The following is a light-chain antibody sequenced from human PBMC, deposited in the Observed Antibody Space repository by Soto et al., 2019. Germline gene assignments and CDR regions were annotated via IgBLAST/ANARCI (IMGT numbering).Light chain of an antibody. J-gene: IGKJ1*01. Sequence: ESVLTQSPGTLSLSPGERATLSCRASQSVTSSYLAWYQQKPGQAPRLLIYGASSRATGIPDRFSGSGSGTDFTLTISRLEPEDFAVYYGQQYGSSPRAFGQETKVEIK. CDR1: QSVTSSY. CDR3: QQYGSSPRA. V-gene: IGKV3-20*01. CDR2: GAS.